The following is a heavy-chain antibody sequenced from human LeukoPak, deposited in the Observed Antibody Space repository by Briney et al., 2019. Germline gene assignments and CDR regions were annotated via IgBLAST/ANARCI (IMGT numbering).Heavy chain of an antibody. CDR2: INPNSGGT. D-gene: IGHD5-18*01. V-gene: IGHV1-2*06. J-gene: IGHJ5*02. Sequence: ASVKVSCKASGYTFTGYYMHWVRQAPGQGLEWMGRINPNSGGTNYAQKFQGRVTMTRDTSISTAYMELSRLRSDDTAVYYCARVAVKDVDTNWLDPWGQGTLVTVSS. CDR3: ARVAVKDVDTNWLDP. CDR1: GYTFTGYY.